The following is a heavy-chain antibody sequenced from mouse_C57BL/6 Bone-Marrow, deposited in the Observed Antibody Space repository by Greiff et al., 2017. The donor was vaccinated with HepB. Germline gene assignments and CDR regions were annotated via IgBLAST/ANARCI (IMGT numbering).Heavy chain of an antibody. J-gene: IGHJ2*01. Sequence: EVQGVESGPELVKPGASVKISCKASGYSFTGYYMNWVKQSPEKSLEWIGEINPSTGGTTYNQKFKAKATLTVDKSSSTAYMQLKSLTSEDSAVYYCARRPITTVVATDYWGQGTTLTVSS. CDR1: GYSFTGYY. D-gene: IGHD1-1*01. CDR2: INPSTGGT. V-gene: IGHV1-42*01. CDR3: ARRPITTVVATDY.